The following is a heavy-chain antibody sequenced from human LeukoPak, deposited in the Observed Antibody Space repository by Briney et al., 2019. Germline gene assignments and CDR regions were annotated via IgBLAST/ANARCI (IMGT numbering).Heavy chain of an antibody. J-gene: IGHJ4*02. V-gene: IGHV3-21*01. CDR3: AKTSSSWNYFDY. CDR2: ISSSSSYI. CDR1: GITLSSYW. D-gene: IGHD6-13*01. Sequence: NPGGSLRLSCAASGITLSSYWMGWVRQAPGKGLEWVSSISSSSSYIYYADSVKGRFTISRDNAKNSLYLQMNSLRAEDTAVYYCAKTSSSWNYFDYWGQGTLVTVSS.